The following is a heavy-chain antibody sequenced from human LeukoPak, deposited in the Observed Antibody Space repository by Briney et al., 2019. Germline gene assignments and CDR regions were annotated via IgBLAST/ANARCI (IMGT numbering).Heavy chain of an antibody. D-gene: IGHD2-2*01. CDR1: GFTLSSYA. Sequence: GGSLRLSCAASGFTLSSYAMSWVRQAPGKGLEWVSAISGSGGSTYYADSVKGRFTISRDNSKNTLYLQMNSLRAEDTAVYYCANHCSSTSCYAVQFDYWGQGTLVTVSS. V-gene: IGHV3-23*01. J-gene: IGHJ4*02. CDR3: ANHCSSTSCYAVQFDY. CDR2: ISGSGGST.